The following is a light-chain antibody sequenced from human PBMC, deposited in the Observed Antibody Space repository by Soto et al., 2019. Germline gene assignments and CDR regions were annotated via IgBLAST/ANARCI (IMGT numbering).Light chain of an antibody. J-gene: IGKJ4*01. V-gene: IGKV1-39*01. Sequence: DIQMTQSPSSLSASVGDRVIITCRTSQSISNYLNWYQHKPGKAPKVLISAASNLQSGVPSRFSGSGSGTVFTLTISSLQPEDFATYFCQQSYTLSPLTVGGGTKVDIK. CDR2: AAS. CDR3: QQSYTLSPLT. CDR1: QSISNY.